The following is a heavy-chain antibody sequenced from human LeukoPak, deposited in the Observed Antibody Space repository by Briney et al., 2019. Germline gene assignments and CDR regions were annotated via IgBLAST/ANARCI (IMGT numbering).Heavy chain of an antibody. J-gene: IGHJ6*02. CDR3: ARDAGHQLSRRNYYAMDV. D-gene: IGHD2-2*01. V-gene: IGHV4-39*07. CDR2: IYSGGSS. CDR1: GGSISSSSYY. Sequence: SETLSLTCTVSGGSISSSSYYWGCIRQPPGKELECIGSIYSGGSSCYNPSLKSRVTISVDTSNNQFSLKVNSVTAADTAVYYCARDAGHQLSRRNYYAMDVWGQGTTVTVSS.